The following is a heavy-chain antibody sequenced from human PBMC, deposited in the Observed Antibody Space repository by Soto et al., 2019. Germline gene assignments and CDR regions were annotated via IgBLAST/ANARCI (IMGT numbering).Heavy chain of an antibody. CDR1: GFSLSTSGVG. J-gene: IGHJ4*02. Sequence: SDPTLVNPTQTLTLTCTFSGFSLSTSGVGVGWIRQPPGKALEWLALIYWDDDKRYSPSLKSRLTITKDTSENQVVLTMTNMDPVDTATYYCARANLTVALSYWGQGTPVTVSS. D-gene: IGHD4-17*01. V-gene: IGHV2-5*02. CDR2: IYWDDDK. CDR3: ARANLTVALSY.